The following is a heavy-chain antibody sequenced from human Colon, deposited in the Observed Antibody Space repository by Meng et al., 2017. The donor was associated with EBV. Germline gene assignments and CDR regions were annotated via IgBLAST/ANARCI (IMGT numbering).Heavy chain of an antibody. CDR1: GGCISSGGYY. J-gene: IGHJ4*02. V-gene: IGHV4-31*03. CDR3: ARGPSRWLQFSFDY. CDR2: IYYSGST. Sequence: QVQLQESGPRLVKPSQTLSLTCTVSGGCISSGGYYWSWIRQHPGKGLEWIGYIYYSGSTYYNPSLKSRVTISIDTSKNQFSLKLSSVTAADTAVYYCARGPSRWLQFSFDYWGQGTLVTVSS. D-gene: IGHD5-24*01.